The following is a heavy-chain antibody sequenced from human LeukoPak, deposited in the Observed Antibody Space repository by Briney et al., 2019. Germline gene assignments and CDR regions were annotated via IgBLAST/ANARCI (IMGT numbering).Heavy chain of an antibody. Sequence: GESLRLSCAASKFTFSAYTMTWVRQTPGKGLEWVSSISESGRNKYYTDSVKGRFTISRDNAENSLWLQMDSLRVDDTAVYYCASANVNLDASSSPGFWGQGVLVTVSS. D-gene: IGHD6-6*01. V-gene: IGHV3-21*06. CDR1: KFTFSAYT. CDR3: ASANVNLDASSSPGF. CDR2: ISESGRNK. J-gene: IGHJ4*02.